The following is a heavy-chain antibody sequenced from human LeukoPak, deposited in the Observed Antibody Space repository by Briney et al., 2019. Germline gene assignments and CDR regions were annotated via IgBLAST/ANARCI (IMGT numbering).Heavy chain of an antibody. CDR3: ARNPVYYYDSSGYPLYYYYYMDV. V-gene: IGHV4-59*01. CDR2: IYYSGST. Sequence: SETLSLTCTVSGVSISSYYWSWIRQPPGKGLEWIGYIYYSGSTNYNPSLKSRVTISVDTSKNQFSLKLSSVTAADTAVYYCARNPVYYYDSSGYPLYYYYYMDVWGKGTTVTVSS. J-gene: IGHJ6*03. D-gene: IGHD3-22*01. CDR1: GVSISSYY.